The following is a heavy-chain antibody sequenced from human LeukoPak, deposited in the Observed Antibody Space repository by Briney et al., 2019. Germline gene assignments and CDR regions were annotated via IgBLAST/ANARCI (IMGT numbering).Heavy chain of an antibody. V-gene: IGHV1-46*01. J-gene: IGHJ3*02. D-gene: IGHD2-8*02. CDR1: GYTFTSYD. Sequence: ASVKVSCKTSGYTFTSYDINWVRQATGQGLEWMGIINPSGGSTSYAQKFQGRVTMTRDTSTSTVYMELSSLRSEDTAVYYCARAVLRAAFDIWGQGTMVTVSS. CDR3: ARAVLRAAFDI. CDR2: INPSGGST.